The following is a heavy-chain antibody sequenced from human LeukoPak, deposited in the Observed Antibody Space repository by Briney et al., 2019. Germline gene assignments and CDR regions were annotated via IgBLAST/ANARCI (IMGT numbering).Heavy chain of an antibody. CDR3: ARGLGSSWYYFDY. Sequence: GESLQISCQGSGYSFTSYWIGWVRQMPGKGLEWMGIIYPGDSDTRYSPSFQGQVTISADKSISTAYLQWSSLKASDTAMYYSARGLGSSWYYFDYWGQGTLVTVSS. CDR1: GYSFTSYW. D-gene: IGHD6-13*01. V-gene: IGHV5-51*01. J-gene: IGHJ4*02. CDR2: IYPGDSDT.